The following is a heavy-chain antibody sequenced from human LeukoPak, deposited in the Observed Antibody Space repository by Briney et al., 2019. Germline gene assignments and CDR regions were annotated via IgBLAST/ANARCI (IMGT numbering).Heavy chain of an antibody. CDR1: GFTVSSNY. CDR2: IYSGGST. V-gene: IGHV3-53*01. CDR3: AKAVYSTYWYFDL. D-gene: IGHD4-11*01. J-gene: IGHJ2*01. Sequence: PGGSLRLSCAASGFTVSSNYMSWVRQAPGKGLEWVSVIYSGGSTYYADSVKGRFTISRDDSKNTLYLQMNSLRAEDTAVYYCAKAVYSTYWYFDLWGRGTLPLSPQ.